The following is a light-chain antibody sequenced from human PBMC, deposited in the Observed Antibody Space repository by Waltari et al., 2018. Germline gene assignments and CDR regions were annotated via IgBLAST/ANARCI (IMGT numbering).Light chain of an antibody. J-gene: IGKJ4*01. Sequence: DIQMTQSPSTLSASVGDRVNLTCRASQSISNWLAWYQQKPGKAPKLLIYKASTLESGVPSRFSGSRSGTEFTLTISSLQPDDFATYYCQQYNSYSLLTFGGGTKVEIK. V-gene: IGKV1-5*03. CDR3: QQYNSYSLLT. CDR2: KAS. CDR1: QSISNW.